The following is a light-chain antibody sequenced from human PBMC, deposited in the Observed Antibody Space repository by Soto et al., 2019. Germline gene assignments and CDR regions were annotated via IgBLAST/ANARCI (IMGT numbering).Light chain of an antibody. J-gene: IGKJ4*01. CDR2: GAS. Sequence: EIVLTQSPGTLSLSPGERATLSCRASQSVTSTYLAWYQQKPGQAPRLLIYGASNRATGIPDRFTGSGSGTDFTLTISRLEPEDIAVYSWQQYGSSPLTFGGGTKVEIK. V-gene: IGKV3-20*01. CDR3: QQYGSSPLT. CDR1: QSVTSTY.